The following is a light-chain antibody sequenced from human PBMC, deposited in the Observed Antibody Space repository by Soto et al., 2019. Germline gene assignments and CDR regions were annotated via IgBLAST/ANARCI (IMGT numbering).Light chain of an antibody. V-gene: IGLV2-14*01. Sequence: QSALTQPASVSGSPGQSITISCTGTSSDVGSYNYVSWHQQHPGQAPKLMIYEVTHRASGIPDRFSASKSGNTASLTISGLQSVDEADYYCSSYRSSSTYVFGTGTKLTVL. CDR3: SSYRSSSTYV. CDR2: EVT. J-gene: IGLJ1*01. CDR1: SSDVGSYNY.